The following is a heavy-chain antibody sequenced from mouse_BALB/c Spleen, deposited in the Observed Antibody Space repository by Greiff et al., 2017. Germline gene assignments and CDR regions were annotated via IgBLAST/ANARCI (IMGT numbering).Heavy chain of an antibody. Sequence: EVQRVESGAELVRSGASVKLSCTASGFNIKDYYMHWVKQRPEQGLEWIGWIDPENGDTEYAPKFQGKATMTADTSSNTAYLQLSSLTSEDTAVYYCNRRGGSSGYYAMDYWGQGTSVTVSS. J-gene: IGHJ4*01. CDR2: IDPENGDT. CDR1: GFNIKDYY. CDR3: NRRGGSSGYYAMDY. D-gene: IGHD3-1*01. V-gene: IGHV14-4*02.